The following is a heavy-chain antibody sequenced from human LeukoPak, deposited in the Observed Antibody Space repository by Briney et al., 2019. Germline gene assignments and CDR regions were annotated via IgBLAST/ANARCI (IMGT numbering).Heavy chain of an antibody. J-gene: IGHJ4*02. V-gene: IGHV3-23*01. CDR3: AKDHQHSSGWPTRTFDY. CDR2: ISGSGGST. D-gene: IGHD6-19*01. CDR1: GFTFSSYA. Sequence: GGSLRLSRAASGFTFSSYAMSWVRQAPGKGLEWVSAISGSGGSTYYADSVKGRFTISRDNSKNTLYLQMNSLRAEDTAVYYCAKDHQHSSGWPTRTFDYWGQGTLVTVSS.